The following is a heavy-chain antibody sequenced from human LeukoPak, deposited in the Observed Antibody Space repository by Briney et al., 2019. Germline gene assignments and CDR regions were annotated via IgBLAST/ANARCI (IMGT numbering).Heavy chain of an antibody. Sequence: GGSLRLSCAASGFTFNSYGMEWVRQAPGKGLEWVAFIRYDGSDTYYADSVKGRFTISRDNSKNTLYLQMNSLRAEDTAVYYCAKDSASWNYHYYFDYWGQGTLVTVSS. D-gene: IGHD1-7*01. CDR2: IRYDGSDT. J-gene: IGHJ4*02. CDR1: GFTFNSYG. CDR3: AKDSASWNYHYYFDY. V-gene: IGHV3-30*02.